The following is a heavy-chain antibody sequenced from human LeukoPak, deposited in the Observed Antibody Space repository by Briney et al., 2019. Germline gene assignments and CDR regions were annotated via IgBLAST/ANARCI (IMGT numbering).Heavy chain of an antibody. D-gene: IGHD4/OR15-4a*01. J-gene: IGHJ5*02. V-gene: IGHV3-21*01. Sequence: GGSLRLSCAASGFTFDDYAMHWVRQAPGKGLEWVSSISSSSSYIYYADSVKGRFTISRDNAKNSLYLQMNSLRAEDTAVYYCARDPSPTDYDAENWFDPWGQGTLVTVSS. CDR1: GFTFDDYA. CDR3: ARDPSPTDYDAENWFDP. CDR2: ISSSSSYI.